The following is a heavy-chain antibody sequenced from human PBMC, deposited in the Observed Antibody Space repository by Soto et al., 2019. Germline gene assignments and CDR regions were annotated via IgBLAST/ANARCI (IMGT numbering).Heavy chain of an antibody. D-gene: IGHD4-4*01. Sequence: LTCTVSGGSISTGGYYWSWIRQHPGKGLEWIGYIYYSGSTYYNPSLRSRISISVDTPKNQFSLQLSSVTAAGTAVYYCARSDSNYFFFDYWGQGTLVPVSS. V-gene: IGHV4-31*03. CDR1: GGSISTGGYY. CDR2: IYYSGST. CDR3: ARSDSNYFFFDY. J-gene: IGHJ4*02.